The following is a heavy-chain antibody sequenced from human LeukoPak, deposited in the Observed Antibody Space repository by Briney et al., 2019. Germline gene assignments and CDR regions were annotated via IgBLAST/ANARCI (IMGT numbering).Heavy chain of an antibody. V-gene: IGHV3-23*01. D-gene: IGHD6-13*01. CDR1: GFTFSSYA. CDR2: ITGSAGST. Sequence: GGSLRLSCAASGFTFSSYAMSWVRQAPGKGLEWVSAITGSAGSTYCADSVKGRFTISRDNSKNTVYLQMNSLRVEDTAVYYCAKPLIAAAGTRGFDYWGQGTLVTVSS. CDR3: AKPLIAAAGTRGFDY. J-gene: IGHJ4*02.